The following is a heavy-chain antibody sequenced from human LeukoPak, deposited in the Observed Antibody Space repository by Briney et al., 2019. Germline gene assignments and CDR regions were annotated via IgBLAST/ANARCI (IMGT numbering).Heavy chain of an antibody. CDR3: AKVSDYDFWSGTRTFDY. V-gene: IGHV3-23*01. D-gene: IGHD3-3*01. CDR2: ISGSGGST. Sequence: GSLRLSCAASGFTFSSYAMSWVRQAPGKGLEWVSAISGSGGSTYYADSVKGRFTISRDNSKNTLYLQMNSLRAEDTAVYYCAKVSDYDFWSGTRTFDYWGQGTLVTVSS. CDR1: GFTFSSYA. J-gene: IGHJ4*02.